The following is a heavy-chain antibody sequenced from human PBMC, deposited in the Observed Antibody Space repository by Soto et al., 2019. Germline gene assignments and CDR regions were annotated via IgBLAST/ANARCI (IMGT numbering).Heavy chain of an antibody. CDR2: FIPIFGIT. CDR1: GGSIKNFA. CDR3: AHDTSGYYFYSFDN. J-gene: IGHJ4*02. D-gene: IGHD3-22*01. V-gene: IGHV1-69*01. Sequence: QVQLVQSGAEVKRPGSSLKVSCKASGGSIKNFAISWVRQAPGQGPEWMGGFIPIFGITYYAQKFQGRVTIIADESTSTLNMELRALTSEDTAVYYCAHDTSGYYFYSFDNWGQGTPVTVS.